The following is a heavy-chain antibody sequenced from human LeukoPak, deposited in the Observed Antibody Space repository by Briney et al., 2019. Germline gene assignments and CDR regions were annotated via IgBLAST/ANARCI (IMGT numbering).Heavy chain of an antibody. D-gene: IGHD3-22*01. CDR1: GYTFTSYD. Sequence: ASVKVSCKASGYTFTSYDINWVRQAPGQGLEWMGWINPNSGGTTYAQKFQGRVTMTRDMTTITVYMELSSLRSEDTAVYYCARAYYDIYFDYWGQGTLVTVSS. V-gene: IGHV1-8*02. CDR2: INPNSGGT. J-gene: IGHJ4*02. CDR3: ARAYYDIYFDY.